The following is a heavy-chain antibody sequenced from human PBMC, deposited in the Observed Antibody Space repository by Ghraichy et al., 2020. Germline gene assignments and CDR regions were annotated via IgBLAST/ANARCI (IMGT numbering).Heavy chain of an antibody. CDR3: ARGSPFHGSGSYYVYYGMDV. D-gene: IGHD3-10*01. CDR1: GGTFSSYT. J-gene: IGHJ6*02. CDR2: IIPILGIA. Sequence: SVKVSCKASGGTFSSYTISWVRQAPGQGLEWMGRIIPILGIANYAQKFQGRVTITADKSTSTAYMELSSLRSEDTAVYYCARGSPFHGSGSYYVYYGMDVWGQGTTVTVSS. V-gene: IGHV1-69*02.